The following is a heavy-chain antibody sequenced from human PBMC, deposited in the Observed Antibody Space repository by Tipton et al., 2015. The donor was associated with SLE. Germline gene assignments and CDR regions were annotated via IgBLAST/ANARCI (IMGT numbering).Heavy chain of an antibody. D-gene: IGHD3-10*01. J-gene: IGHJ4*02. V-gene: IGHV4-61*02. CDR3: ARHMARGGASDY. CDR1: GGSVSTGSYY. CDR2: TYVTGIT. Sequence: TLSLTCTVSGGSVSTGSYYWSWIRQPAGKGLEWIGRTYVTGITNYNPTLKSRVTISVDTSKNQFTLKLKSVTAADTAVYYCARHMARGGASDYWGQGTLVTVSS.